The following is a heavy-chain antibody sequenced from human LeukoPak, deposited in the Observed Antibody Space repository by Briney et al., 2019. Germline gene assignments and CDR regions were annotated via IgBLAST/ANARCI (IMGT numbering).Heavy chain of an antibody. D-gene: IGHD6-13*01. Sequence: PGGSLGLSCAASGFTVSGNYMSWVRQAPGKGPEWVSVIYSGGSTYYADSVKGRFTISRDNSKNALYLQMNSLRAEDTAVYYCAREFPEYSSSWYGYFDYWGQGTLVTVSS. J-gene: IGHJ4*02. CDR3: AREFPEYSSSWYGYFDY. CDR2: IYSGGST. V-gene: IGHV3-53*01. CDR1: GFTVSGNY.